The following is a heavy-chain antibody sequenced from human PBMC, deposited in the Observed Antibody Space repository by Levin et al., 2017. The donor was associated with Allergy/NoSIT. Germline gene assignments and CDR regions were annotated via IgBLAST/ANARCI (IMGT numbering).Heavy chain of an antibody. CDR3: AKGFEDYVWGSYLGL. CDR1: GFTFSSYG. J-gene: IGHJ4*02. Sequence: GGSLRLSCAASGFTFSSYGMHWVRQAPGKGLEWVAVISYDGSNKYYADSVKGRFTISRDNSKNTLYLQMNSLRAEDTAVYYCAKGFEDYVWGSYLGLWGQGTLVTVSS. V-gene: IGHV3-30*18. D-gene: IGHD3-16*02. CDR2: ISYDGSNK.